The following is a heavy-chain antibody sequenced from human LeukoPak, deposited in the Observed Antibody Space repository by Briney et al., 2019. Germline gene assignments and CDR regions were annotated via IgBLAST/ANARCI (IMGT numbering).Heavy chain of an antibody. Sequence: SETLSLTCTVSGGFITSSFYWSWIRQSPGKGLEWIGRIYTSGSTNYNPSLKSRVTMSVDTSKNQFSLKLSSVTAADTAVYYCARDGWKQWLDDWYFDLWGRGTLVTVSS. CDR3: ARDGWKQWLDDWYFDL. CDR1: GGFITSSFY. CDR2: IYTSGST. J-gene: IGHJ2*01. V-gene: IGHV4-4*07. D-gene: IGHD6-19*01.